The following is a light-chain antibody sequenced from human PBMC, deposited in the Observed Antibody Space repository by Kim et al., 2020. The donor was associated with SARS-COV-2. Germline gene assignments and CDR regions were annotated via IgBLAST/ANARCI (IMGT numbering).Light chain of an antibody. J-gene: IGKJ4*01. CDR3: QQTYSNPPT. CDR1: QNIRTY. CDR2: ASS. V-gene: IGKV1-39*01. Sequence: GDRVTITCRTSQNIRTYLNWYQQRPGKAPKLLIYASSSLQSEVPSRFSGSGSGADFTLTIADLQADDFATYHCQQTYSNPPTFGGGTKVDIK.